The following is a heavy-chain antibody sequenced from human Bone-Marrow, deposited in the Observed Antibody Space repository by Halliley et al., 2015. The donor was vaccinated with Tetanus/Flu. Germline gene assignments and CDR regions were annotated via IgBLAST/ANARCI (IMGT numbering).Heavy chain of an antibody. J-gene: IGHJ4*02. CDR1: GDSVSSNSAA. D-gene: IGHD3-22*01. CDR3: ARAKEGYYFDSSGYYHFDY. CDR2: TYYRSKWYN. Sequence: LVKPTQTLSLTCAISGDSVSSNSAAWNWIRQSPSRGLEWLGRTYYRSKWYNDYALSVKSRITINPDTSKNQFSLQLNSVTPEDTAVYYCARAKEGYYFDSSGYYHFDYWGRGTLVTVSS. V-gene: IGHV6-1*01.